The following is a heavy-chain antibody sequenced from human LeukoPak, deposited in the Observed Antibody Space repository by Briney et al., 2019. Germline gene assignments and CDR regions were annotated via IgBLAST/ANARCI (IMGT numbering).Heavy chain of an antibody. V-gene: IGHV3-21*06. Sequence: PGGSLRLSCAASGFTFSSYSMNWVRQAPGKGLEWVSSISSSSSYIYYADSVKGRFTISRDNAKNSLYLQMDSLRAEDTAVYYCARARRGSGYRNYFDYWGQGTLVTVSS. CDR2: ISSSSSYI. D-gene: IGHD3-3*01. J-gene: IGHJ4*02. CDR3: ARARRGSGYRNYFDY. CDR1: GFTFSSYS.